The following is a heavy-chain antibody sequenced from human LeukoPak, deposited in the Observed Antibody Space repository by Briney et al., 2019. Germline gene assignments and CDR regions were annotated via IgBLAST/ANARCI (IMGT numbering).Heavy chain of an antibody. CDR3: AKQGGYSSDDMDV. D-gene: IGHD5-18*01. J-gene: IGHJ6*02. V-gene: IGHV3-23*01. Sequence: PGGSLRLSCAASRFTFSNYAMGWARQAPGKGLEWVSAISASGAGTYYADSVKGRFPISRDNSKTTLYLQMNSLRAEDTAVYYCAKQGGYSSDDMDVWGQGTTVTVSS. CDR2: ISASGAGT. CDR1: RFTFSNYA.